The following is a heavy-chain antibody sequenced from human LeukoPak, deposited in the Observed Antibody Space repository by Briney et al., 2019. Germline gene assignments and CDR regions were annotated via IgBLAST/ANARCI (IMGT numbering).Heavy chain of an antibody. CDR2: ISGSGGST. CDR3: AKDYYGHVLYGSGSYTSLDAFDI. J-gene: IGHJ3*02. D-gene: IGHD3-10*01. CDR1: GFTFSSYA. Sequence: GGSLRLSCAASGFTFSSYAMSWVRQAPGKGLEWVSAISGSGGSTNYADSVKGRFTISRDNSKNTLYLQMNSLRAEDTAVYYCAKDYYGHVLYGSGSYTSLDAFDIWGQGTMVTVYS. V-gene: IGHV3-23*01.